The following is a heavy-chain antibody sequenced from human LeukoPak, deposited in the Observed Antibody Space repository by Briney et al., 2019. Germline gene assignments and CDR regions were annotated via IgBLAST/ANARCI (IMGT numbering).Heavy chain of an antibody. Sequence: SEAKSLTCSVSGESISSFYWSWLRQPAGRGLEWIGRIYNGASPDYNPSLKSRLTMSVDTSMNQVSLKLTSVTAADTAVYYCARDDLARLGEFYMDVWGKGTTVTIS. CDR2: IYNGASP. CDR1: GESISSFY. D-gene: IGHD3-16*01. J-gene: IGHJ6*03. V-gene: IGHV4-4*07. CDR3: ARDDLARLGEFYMDV.